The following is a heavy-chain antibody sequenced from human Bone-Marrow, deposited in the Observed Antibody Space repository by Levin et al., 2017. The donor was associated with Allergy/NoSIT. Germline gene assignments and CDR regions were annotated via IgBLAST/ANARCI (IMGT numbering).Heavy chain of an antibody. V-gene: IGHV3-23*01. Sequence: GESLKISCAASGFSFSTYAMNWVRQAPGKGLEWVSSITGGGSTTFYADSVKGRLTISRDNSKNMLYLQMNSLRVEDTAVYYCAKAIPYWYFDLWGRGTLVTVSS. D-gene: IGHD2-2*02. CDR3: AKAIPYWYFDL. CDR2: ITGGGSTT. J-gene: IGHJ2*01. CDR1: GFSFSTYA.